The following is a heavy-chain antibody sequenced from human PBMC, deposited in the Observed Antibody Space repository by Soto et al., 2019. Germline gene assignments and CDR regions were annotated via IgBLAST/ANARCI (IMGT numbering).Heavy chain of an antibody. D-gene: IGHD3-10*01. V-gene: IGHV4-59*01. CDR3: ARYGSGSLDY. CDR2: IYYIGST. CDR1: GGSISSYY. J-gene: IGHJ4*02. Sequence: LSLTCTVSGGSISSYYWSWIRQPPGKGLECIGYIYYIGSTNYNPSLKSRVTISVDTSKNQFSLKLSSVTAADTAVYYCARYGSGSLDYWGQGTLVTVSS.